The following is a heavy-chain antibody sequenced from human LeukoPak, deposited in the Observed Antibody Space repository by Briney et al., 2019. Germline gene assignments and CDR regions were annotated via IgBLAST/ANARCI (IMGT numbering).Heavy chain of an antibody. CDR2: INDNGGST. Sequence: GGSLRLSCSASGFAFSAYAMHWVRQAPGEGLEYVSGINDNGGSTHSADSVTGRLSISRDNSKNTLYLRVSGLRGDDTAVYYCVKAGGDSLYYGLDVWGQGTTVTVSS. CDR3: VKAGGDSLYYGLDV. J-gene: IGHJ6*02. CDR1: GFAFSAYA. V-gene: IGHV3-64D*06. D-gene: IGHD3-10*01.